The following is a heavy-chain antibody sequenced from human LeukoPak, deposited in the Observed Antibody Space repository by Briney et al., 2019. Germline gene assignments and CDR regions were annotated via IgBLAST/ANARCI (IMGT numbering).Heavy chain of an antibody. Sequence: SETLSLTCTVSGGSISSYYWSWIRQPPGKGLEWIGYIYYSGSTDYNPSLKSRVTISVDTSKNQFSLKLSSVTAADTAVYYCARASGSNWFDPWGQGTLVTVSS. CDR2: IYYSGST. D-gene: IGHD5-12*01. CDR3: ARASGSNWFDP. V-gene: IGHV4-59*01. J-gene: IGHJ5*02. CDR1: GGSISSYY.